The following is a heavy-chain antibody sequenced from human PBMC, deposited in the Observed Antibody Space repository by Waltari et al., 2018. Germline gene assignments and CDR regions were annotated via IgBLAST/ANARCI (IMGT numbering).Heavy chain of an antibody. CDR3: ARESAFSTSWYPGFDP. CDR1: GYTLTSYY. D-gene: IGHD2-2*01. J-gene: IGHJ5*02. Sequence: QVQLVQSGAEVKKPGASVKVSCKASGYTLTSYYMHWVRQAPGQGLEWMGRINPNMVDTNYERKCQDRVTMTRDTSVNTAYMVVGRLTSDDTAVYFCARESAFSTSWYPGFDPWGQGTLVTVAS. V-gene: IGHV1-2*06. CDR2: INPNMVDT.